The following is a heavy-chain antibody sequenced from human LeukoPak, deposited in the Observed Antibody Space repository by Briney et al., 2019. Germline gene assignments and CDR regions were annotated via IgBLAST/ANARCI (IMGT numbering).Heavy chain of an antibody. D-gene: IGHD3-10*01. CDR1: GGSISSSSYY. CDR2: IYYSGST. Sequence: SETLSLTCTVSGGSISSSSYYWGWLRQPPGKGLEWIGSIYYSGSTYYNPSLNSRVTISVATSNTQFSLDLSSVTAADTAVYYCARHSLVFYGSGSYFLNSMDVWGQGTTVTVSS. V-gene: IGHV4-39*01. J-gene: IGHJ6*02. CDR3: ARHSLVFYGSGSYFLNSMDV.